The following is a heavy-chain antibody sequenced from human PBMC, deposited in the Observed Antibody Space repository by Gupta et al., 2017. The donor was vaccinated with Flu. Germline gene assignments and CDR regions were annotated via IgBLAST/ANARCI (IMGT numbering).Heavy chain of an antibody. CDR1: AGSFSGDW. J-gene: IGHJ4*02. CDR3: GRAGGYNSGWYVIDY. CDR2: VSNRGDT. D-gene: IGHD6-19*01. V-gene: IGHV4-34*02. Sequence: QVQLQQWGAGLLKPSETLSLTCAVYAGSFSGDWWPFGGQWWAWVRQSPGKGLEWIGEVSNRGDTNYNPSLKSRVTMSVDTSKNQFSLQLTSVTAADTALYYCGRAGGYNSGWYVIDYWRQGALVTGSS.